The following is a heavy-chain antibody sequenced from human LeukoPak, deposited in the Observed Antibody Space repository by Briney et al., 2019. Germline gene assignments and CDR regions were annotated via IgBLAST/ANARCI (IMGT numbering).Heavy chain of an antibody. D-gene: IGHD1-26*01. CDR1: GFTFDDYG. CDR3: AREVRGGSYYEAFDI. Sequence: PGGSLRLSCAASGFTFDDYGMSWVRQAPGKGLEWVSGINWNGGSTGYADSVKGRFTISRDNAKNSLYLQMNSLRAEDTALYCCAREVRGGSYYEAFDIWGQGTMVTVSS. CDR2: INWNGGST. J-gene: IGHJ3*02. V-gene: IGHV3-20*04.